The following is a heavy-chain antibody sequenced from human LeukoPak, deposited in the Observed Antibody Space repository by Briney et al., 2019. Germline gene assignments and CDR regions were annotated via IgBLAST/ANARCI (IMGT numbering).Heavy chain of an antibody. CDR3: ARITMVRGVIIRRYFDY. V-gene: IGHV4-34*01. CDR2: NNHSGST. Sequence: ASETLSLTCAVYGGSFSGYYWSWIRQPPGKGLEWIGENNHSGSTNYSPSLKSRVTISVDTSKNQFSLKLSSVTAADTAVYYCARITMVRGVIIRRYFDYWGQGTLVTVSS. D-gene: IGHD3-10*01. J-gene: IGHJ4*02. CDR1: GGSFSGYY.